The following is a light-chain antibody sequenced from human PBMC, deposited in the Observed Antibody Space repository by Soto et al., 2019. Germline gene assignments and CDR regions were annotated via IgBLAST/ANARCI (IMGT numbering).Light chain of an antibody. Sequence: EIVMAQSPSTLSASSGERATLSCRASQSVGSNLAWYQQKPGQAPRLLIYGASTRVTGIPARFSGSGSGTEFTLTISSLQSEDFAVYHCQRYYNWWTFGQGTKVDIK. J-gene: IGKJ1*01. CDR3: QRYYNWWT. V-gene: IGKV3-15*01. CDR2: GAS. CDR1: QSVGSN.